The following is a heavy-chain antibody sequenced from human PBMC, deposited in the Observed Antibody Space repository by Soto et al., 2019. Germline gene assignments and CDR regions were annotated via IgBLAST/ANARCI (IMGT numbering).Heavy chain of an antibody. CDR3: ARGRYGAGRGYFDY. J-gene: IGHJ4*02. Sequence: QVQLVESGGGVVQPGRSLRLSCAASGFTFSSYGMHWVRQAPGKGLEWVAVISYDGSNKYYADSVKGRFTISRDKSKNTLYLQMNSLRAEDTAVYYCARGRYGAGRGYFDYCGQGTLVTVAS. CDR1: GFTFSSYG. CDR2: ISYDGSNK. V-gene: IGHV3-30*03. D-gene: IGHD3-10*01.